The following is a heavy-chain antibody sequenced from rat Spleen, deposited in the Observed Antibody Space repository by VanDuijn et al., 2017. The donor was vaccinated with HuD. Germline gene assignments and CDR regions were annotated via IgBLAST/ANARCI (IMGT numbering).Heavy chain of an antibody. CDR2: ISYDGSST. CDR1: GFTFSNYG. J-gene: IGHJ4*01. D-gene: IGHD1-10*01. Sequence: EVQLVESGGGLVQPGRSLKLSCAASGFTFSNYGMHWIRQAPKKGLEWVATISYDGSSTYYRDSVKGRFTISRDNAKSTLYLQMDSLRSEDTATYYCARHYNNYGVMDAWGQGASVTVSS. CDR3: ARHYNNYGVMDA. V-gene: IGHV5-7*01.